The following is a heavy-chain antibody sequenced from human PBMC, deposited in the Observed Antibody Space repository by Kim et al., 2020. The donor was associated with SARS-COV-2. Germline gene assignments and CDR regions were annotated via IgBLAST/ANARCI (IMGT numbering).Heavy chain of an antibody. Sequence: GGSLRLSCAASGFTFSSYAMHWVRQAPGKGLEWVAVISYDGSNKYYADSVKGRFTISRDNSKNTLYLQMNSLRAEDTAVYYCARGSGPRSRYYFDYWGQGTLVTVSS. J-gene: IGHJ4*02. CDR2: ISYDGSNK. CDR1: GFTFSSYA. D-gene: IGHD1-26*01. CDR3: ARGSGPRSRYYFDY. V-gene: IGHV3-30-3*01.